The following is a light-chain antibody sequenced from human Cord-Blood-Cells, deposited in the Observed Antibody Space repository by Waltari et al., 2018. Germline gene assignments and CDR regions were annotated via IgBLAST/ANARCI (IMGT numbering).Light chain of an antibody. V-gene: IGKV4-1*01. CDR3: QQYYSTPWT. Sequence: DIVMTQSPDSLVVSLGERATIHCQSSQSVFYSSNNKNYLAWYQQKPGQPPKLLIYWASTRESGVPDRFSGSGSGTDFTLTISSLQAEDVAVYYCQQYYSTPWTFGQGTKVEIK. CDR2: WAS. CDR1: QSVFYSSNNKNY. J-gene: IGKJ1*01.